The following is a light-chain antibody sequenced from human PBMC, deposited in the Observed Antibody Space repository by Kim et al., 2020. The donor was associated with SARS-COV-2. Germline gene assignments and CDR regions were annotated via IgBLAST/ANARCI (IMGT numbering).Light chain of an antibody. CDR3: QQSNSTPLT. CDR1: QSISTN. J-gene: IGKJ4*01. CDR2: AAS. Sequence: ASVGDRVTITCRASQSISTNLNWYQQKSGKAPKLLIYAASSLQGGVPARFSGSGSGTDFTLTISSLQPEDSATYYCQQSNSTPLTFGGGTKVDIK. V-gene: IGKV1-39*01.